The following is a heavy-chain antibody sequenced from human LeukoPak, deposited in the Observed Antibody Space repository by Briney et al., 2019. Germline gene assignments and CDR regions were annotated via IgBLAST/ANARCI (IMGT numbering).Heavy chain of an antibody. Sequence: PSETLSLTCAVYGGSFSGYYWSWIRQPPGKGLEWIGEINHSGSTNYNPSLKSRVTISVDTSKNQFSLRLNSVTAADTAVYFCARWGRSDGDGYYFDYWGQGTLVSVSS. CDR3: ARWGRSDGDGYYFDY. J-gene: IGHJ4*02. D-gene: IGHD2-21*01. CDR1: GGSFSGYY. CDR2: INHSGST. V-gene: IGHV4-34*01.